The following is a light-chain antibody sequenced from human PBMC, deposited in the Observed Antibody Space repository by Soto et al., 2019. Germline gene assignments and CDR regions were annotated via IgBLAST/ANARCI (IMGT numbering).Light chain of an antibody. CDR1: QSISTY. V-gene: IGKV1-5*03. Sequence: DIHMTQSPSTLSASVGDRVTITGRASQSISTYLAWYQQKPGKAPKLLIYKASSLESGVPSRFSGSGSGTEFTLTISSLQPDDFATYYCQQYNSYRWTFGLGTKVDNK. CDR3: QQYNSYRWT. CDR2: KAS. J-gene: IGKJ1*01.